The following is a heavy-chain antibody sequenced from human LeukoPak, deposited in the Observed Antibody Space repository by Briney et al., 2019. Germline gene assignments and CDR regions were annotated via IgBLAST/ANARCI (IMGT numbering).Heavy chain of an antibody. Sequence: ASVKVSCKASGYTFTGYYMHWVRQAPGQGLEWMGWINPNSGGTNYAQKFQGRVTMTRDTSISTAYMELSRLRSDDTAVYYCASTPNVYCSSTSCYNYYYYYMDVWGKGTTVTVSS. CDR2: INPNSGGT. CDR3: ASTPNVYCSSTSCYNYYYYYMDV. J-gene: IGHJ6*03. D-gene: IGHD2-2*02. V-gene: IGHV1-2*02. CDR1: GYTFTGYY.